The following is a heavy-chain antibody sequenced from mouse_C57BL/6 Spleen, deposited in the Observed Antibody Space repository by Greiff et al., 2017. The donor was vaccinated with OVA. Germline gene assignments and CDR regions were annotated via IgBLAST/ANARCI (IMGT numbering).Heavy chain of an antibody. Sequence: VQLKHSGAELVRPGASVKLSCTASGFNIKDDYMHWVKQRPEQGLEWIGWIDPENGDTEYASKFQGKATITADTSSNTAYLQLSSLTSEDTAVYYCTTITTVVDYWGQGTTLTVSS. J-gene: IGHJ2*01. CDR2: IDPENGDT. CDR3: TTITTVVDY. D-gene: IGHD1-1*01. V-gene: IGHV14-4*01. CDR1: GFNIKDDY.